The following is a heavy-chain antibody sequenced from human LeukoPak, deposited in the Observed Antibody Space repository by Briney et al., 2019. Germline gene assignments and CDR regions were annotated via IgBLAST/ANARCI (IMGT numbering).Heavy chain of an antibody. D-gene: IGHD3-22*01. J-gene: IGHJ1*01. Sequence: ASVKVSCKASGYTFTGYYMHWVRQAPGQGLEWMGWINPNSGGTNYAQKFQGRVNMTRDTSISTAYMELSRLRSDDTAVYYCARDGVGYYDSSGYYYFQHWGQGTLVTVSS. CDR1: GYTFTGYY. CDR2: INPNSGGT. V-gene: IGHV1-2*02. CDR3: ARDGVGYYDSSGYYYFQH.